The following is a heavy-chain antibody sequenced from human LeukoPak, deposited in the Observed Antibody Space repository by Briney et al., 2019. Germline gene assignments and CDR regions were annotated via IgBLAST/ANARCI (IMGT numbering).Heavy chain of an antibody. CDR2: IYTSGST. D-gene: IGHD3-10*01. CDR1: GGSISSYY. CDR3: ARGHYGSGYNWFDP. V-gene: IGHV4-4*07. Sequence: SETLSLTCTVSGGSISSYYWSWIRQPAGKGLEWIGRIYTSGSTNYNPSPKSRVTMSVDTSKNQFSLKLSSVTAADTAVYYCARGHYGSGYNWFDPWGQGTLVTVSS. J-gene: IGHJ5*02.